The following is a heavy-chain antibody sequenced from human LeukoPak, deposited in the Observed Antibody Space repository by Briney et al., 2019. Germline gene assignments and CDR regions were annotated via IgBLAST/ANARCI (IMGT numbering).Heavy chain of an antibody. CDR3: ARGRCSSSSCYYYYMDV. CDR1: GGSISSSSYY. Sequence: SETLSLTCTVSGGSISSSSYYWGWIRQPPGKGLEWIGSIYYSGSTYYNPSLKSRVTISVDTSKNQFSLKLSSVTAADTAVYYCARGRCSSSSCYYYYMDVWGKGTTVTVSS. CDR2: IYYSGST. J-gene: IGHJ6*03. D-gene: IGHD6-6*01. V-gene: IGHV4-39*07.